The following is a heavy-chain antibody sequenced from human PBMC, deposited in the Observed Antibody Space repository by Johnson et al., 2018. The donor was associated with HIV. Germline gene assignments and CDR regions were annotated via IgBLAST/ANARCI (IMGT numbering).Heavy chain of an antibody. D-gene: IGHD2-2*01. V-gene: IGHV3-30-3*01. Sequence: VQVVESGGGLVQPGGSLRLSCAASGFTFSSYAMHWVRQAPGKGLEWVAVISYDGSNKYYADSVKGRFTISRDNSKNTLYLQMNSLRAEDTAVDYCASLPGDAFDIWGQGTMVTVSS. CDR1: GFTFSSYA. J-gene: IGHJ3*02. CDR2: ISYDGSNK. CDR3: ASLPGDAFDI.